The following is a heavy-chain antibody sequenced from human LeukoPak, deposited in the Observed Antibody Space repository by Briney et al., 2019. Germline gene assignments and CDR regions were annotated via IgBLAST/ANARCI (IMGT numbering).Heavy chain of an antibody. CDR2: IKQDGSEK. D-gene: IGHD5-12*01. V-gene: IGHV3-7*01. J-gene: IGHJ4*02. Sequence: GGSLRLSCAASGFTVNNNYMNWVRQAPGKGLEWVANIKQDGSEKYYVDSVKGRFTISRDNAKNSLYLQMNSLRAEDTAVYYCAILPDIVATIGSDSFDYWGQGTLVTVSS. CDR1: GFTVNNNY. CDR3: AILPDIVATIGSDSFDY.